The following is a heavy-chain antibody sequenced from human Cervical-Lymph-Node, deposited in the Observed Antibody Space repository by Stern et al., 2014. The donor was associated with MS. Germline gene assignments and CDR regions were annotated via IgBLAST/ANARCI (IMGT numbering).Heavy chain of an antibody. J-gene: IGHJ3*02. CDR1: GLSFSDAA. V-gene: IGHV3-73*02. CDR2: IRGKAKNYAT. Sequence: EEQLVESGGGLVQPGGSLKLSCVVSGLSFSDAAVHWVRQASGKGLEWVGRIRGKAKNYATSYAASVKGRFTLSRTDSQNTAYLLMNSLKSEDTAVYYCSPASAIWGQGTAVTVSS. CDR3: SPASAI.